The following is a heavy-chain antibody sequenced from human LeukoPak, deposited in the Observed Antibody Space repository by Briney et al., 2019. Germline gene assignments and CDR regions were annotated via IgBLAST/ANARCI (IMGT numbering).Heavy chain of an antibody. Sequence: GESLKISCKGSGYSFASYWIGWVRQMPGKGLEWMGIIYPGDSDTRYSPSFQGQVTISADKSISTAYLQWSSLKASDTAMYYCARKGAYYDSSGHIDYWGQGTLVTVSS. CDR2: IYPGDSDT. J-gene: IGHJ4*02. CDR3: ARKGAYYDSSGHIDY. D-gene: IGHD3-22*01. V-gene: IGHV5-51*01. CDR1: GYSFASYW.